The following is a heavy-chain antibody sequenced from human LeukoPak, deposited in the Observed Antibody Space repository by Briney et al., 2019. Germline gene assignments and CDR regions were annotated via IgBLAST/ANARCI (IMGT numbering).Heavy chain of an antibody. CDR3: ARVDLYSSGWYSGSYYFDY. CDR2: INPSGGST. D-gene: IGHD6-19*01. CDR1: GYTFTSYY. J-gene: IGHJ4*02. V-gene: IGHV1-46*01. Sequence: ASVKVSCKASGYTFTSYYMHWVRQAPGQGLEWMGIINPSGGSTSYAQKFQGRVTMTRDTSTSTVYMELSSLRFEDTAVYYCARVDLYSSGWYSGSYYFDYWGQGTLVTVSS.